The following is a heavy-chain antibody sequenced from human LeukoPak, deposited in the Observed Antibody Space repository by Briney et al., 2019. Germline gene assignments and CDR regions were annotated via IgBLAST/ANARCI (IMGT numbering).Heavy chain of an antibody. V-gene: IGHV3-74*01. CDR2: INSDGSST. CDR1: GFTFSSYW. J-gene: IGHJ6*02. CDR3: ARGDSGYAPTGYYGMDV. Sequence: GGSLRLSCAASGFTFSSYWMHWVRQAPGKGLVVVSRINSDGSSTSYADSVKGRFTISRDNAKNPLYLQMNSLRAEDTAVYYCARGDSGYAPTGYYGMDVWGRGTTVTVSS. D-gene: IGHD5-12*01.